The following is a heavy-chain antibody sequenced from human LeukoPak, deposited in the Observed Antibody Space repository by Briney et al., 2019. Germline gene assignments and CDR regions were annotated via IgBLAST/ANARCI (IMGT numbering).Heavy chain of an antibody. Sequence: ASVKISCKASGYTFTGYYMHWVRQAPGQGLEWMGWINPNSGGTNYAQKFQGWVTITRDTSISTAYMELSRLRSDDTAVYYCARAGDSSGWGDYYGMDVWGQGTTVTVSS. CDR3: ARAGDSSGWGDYYGMDV. V-gene: IGHV1-2*04. J-gene: IGHJ6*02. CDR1: GYTFTGYY. D-gene: IGHD6-19*01. CDR2: INPNSGGT.